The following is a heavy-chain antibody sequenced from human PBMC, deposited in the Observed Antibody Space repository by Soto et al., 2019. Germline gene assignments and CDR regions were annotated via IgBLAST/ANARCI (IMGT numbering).Heavy chain of an antibody. J-gene: IGHJ5*02. CDR1: GGTVSSYA. V-gene: IGHV1-69*13. D-gene: IGHD5-12*01. CDR3: ARGCVDILATQFDP. Sequence: SVKVSCKASGGTVSSYAISWVRQAPGQGLEWMGGIIPIFGTANYAQKFQGRVTITADESTSTAYMELSSLRSEDTAVYYCARGCVDILATQFDPWGQGTLVTVSS. CDR2: IIPIFGTA.